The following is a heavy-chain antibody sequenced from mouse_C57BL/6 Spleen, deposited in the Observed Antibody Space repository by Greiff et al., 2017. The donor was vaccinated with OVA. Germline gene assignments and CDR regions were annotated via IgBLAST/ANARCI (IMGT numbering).Heavy chain of an antibody. CDR2: INYDGSST. CDR1: GFTFSDYY. D-gene: IGHD4-1*01. CDR3: ARVGLGLDYFDY. J-gene: IGHJ2*01. V-gene: IGHV5-16*01. Sequence: EVMLVESEGGLVQPGRSLKLSCTASGFTFSDYYMAWVRQVPERGLEWVANINYDGSSTYYLASLKSRFIISRDNAKNILYLQMSSLKSEDTATYYCARVGLGLDYFDYWGQGTTRTVSS.